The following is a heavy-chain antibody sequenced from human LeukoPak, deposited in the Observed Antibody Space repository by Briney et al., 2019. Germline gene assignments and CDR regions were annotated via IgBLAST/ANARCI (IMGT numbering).Heavy chain of an antibody. J-gene: IGHJ4*02. D-gene: IGHD6-13*01. Sequence: QPGGSLRLSCAASGFTFSSYAMSWVRQAPGRGLEWVSAISGSGGSTYYADSVKGRFTISRDNSKNTLYLQMNSLRAEDTAVYYCAKSRSGIAAAGTNYWGQGTLVTVSS. CDR2: ISGSGGST. CDR3: AKSRSGIAAAGTNY. CDR1: GFTFSSYA. V-gene: IGHV3-23*01.